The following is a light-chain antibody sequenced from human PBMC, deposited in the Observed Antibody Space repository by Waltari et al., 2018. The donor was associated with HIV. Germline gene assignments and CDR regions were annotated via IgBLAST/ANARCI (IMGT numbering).Light chain of an antibody. J-gene: IGKJ2*01. V-gene: IGKV4-1*01. CDR2: WAS. CDR1: QSVLYNSNNKNY. CDR3: QQYLTTLYT. Sequence: DIVMTQSPDSLAVSLGERATINCKSSQSVLYNSNNKNYLAWYQLKPGQPPKLLIYWASTRESGVPARFSGSGSGTDFTLTINSLQAEDVAVYYCQQYLTTLYTFGQGTKLEIK.